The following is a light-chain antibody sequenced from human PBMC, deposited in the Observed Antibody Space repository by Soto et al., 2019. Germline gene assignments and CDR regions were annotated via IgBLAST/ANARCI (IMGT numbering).Light chain of an antibody. V-gene: IGKV3-15*01. Sequence: EIVMTQSPATLSGSPGERATISCRASKSVGTSLAWYRQKPGQAPRLLIFDASIRVTGVPARFRGGGSGTEFTLSILRLQSEDCEVYYCQQYNHWVTFGGGTKVEI. J-gene: IGKJ4*01. CDR3: QQYNHWVT. CDR2: DAS. CDR1: KSVGTS.